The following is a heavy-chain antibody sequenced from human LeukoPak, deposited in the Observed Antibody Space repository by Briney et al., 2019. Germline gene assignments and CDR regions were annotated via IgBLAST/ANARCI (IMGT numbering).Heavy chain of an antibody. CDR2: VYYSGST. CDR1: GGSISSHY. Sequence: SETLSLTCSVSGGSISSHYWSWIRQPPGKGLEWIGYVYYSGSTKYNPSLKSRVTISVDTSKNQFSLKLSSVTAADTAVYYCARGGTTVTPGLLWFDPWGQGALVTVSS. D-gene: IGHD4-17*01. CDR3: ARGGTTVTPGLLWFDP. V-gene: IGHV4-59*11. J-gene: IGHJ5*02.